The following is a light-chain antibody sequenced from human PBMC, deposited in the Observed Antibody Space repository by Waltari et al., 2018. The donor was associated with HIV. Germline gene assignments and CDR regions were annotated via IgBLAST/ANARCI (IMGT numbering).Light chain of an antibody. CDR2: YDD. CDR1: SSNTGNNA. V-gene: IGLV1-36*01. Sequence: QSVLTQPPPVSEAPRQRVTISCSGSSSNTGNNAVTWYQQLPGKAPKLLIYYDDLLPSGVSDRFSGSKSGTSASLAISGLQSEDEADYYCAAWDDSLNGPVFGGGTKLTVL. CDR3: AAWDDSLNGPV. J-gene: IGLJ2*01.